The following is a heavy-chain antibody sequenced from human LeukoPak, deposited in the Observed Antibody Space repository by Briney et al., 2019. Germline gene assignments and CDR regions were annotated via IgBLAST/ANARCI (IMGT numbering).Heavy chain of an antibody. CDR2: VYYSGST. J-gene: IGHJ6*03. Sequence: PSETLSLTCTVSVGSISSSSYYWGWIRQPPGKGLEWIGSVYYSGSTYYNPSLKSRVTLSVDTSKNQFSLNLSSVTAADTAVYYCERHYGSRSNYYYYMDVWGKGTTVTVSS. CDR3: ERHYGSRSNYYYYMDV. V-gene: IGHV4-39*01. CDR1: VGSISSSSYY. D-gene: IGHD3-16*01.